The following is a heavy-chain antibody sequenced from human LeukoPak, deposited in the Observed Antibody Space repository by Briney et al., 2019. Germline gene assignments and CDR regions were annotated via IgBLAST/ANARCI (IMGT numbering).Heavy chain of an antibody. V-gene: IGHV3-21*01. Sequence: GGSLRLSCAASGFTFISYNMNWVRQAPGRGLEWVSSISSSSSSYKYYADSVKGRFTVSRDNAKNSLYLQMNSLRAEDTAVYYCAELGITMIGGVWGKGTTVTISS. D-gene: IGHD3-10*02. J-gene: IGHJ6*04. CDR2: ISSSSSSYK. CDR1: GFTFISYN. CDR3: AELGITMIGGV.